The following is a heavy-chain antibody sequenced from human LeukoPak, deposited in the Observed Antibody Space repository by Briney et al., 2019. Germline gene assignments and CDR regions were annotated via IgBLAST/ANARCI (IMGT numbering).Heavy chain of an antibody. CDR3: ARGLWKQPGLVPFYY. CDR2: IHHFGRT. Sequence: SESLSLTCSVSGDSIISYYWNWLRQSPGKGLEWIGNIHHFGRTEYNSSLRSRVTMFLDSSKNQFSLKLTSVSPMDTAVYYCARGLWKQPGLVPFYYWAQGILVTVSS. V-gene: IGHV4-59*01. J-gene: IGHJ4*02. D-gene: IGHD5-18*01. CDR1: GDSIISYY.